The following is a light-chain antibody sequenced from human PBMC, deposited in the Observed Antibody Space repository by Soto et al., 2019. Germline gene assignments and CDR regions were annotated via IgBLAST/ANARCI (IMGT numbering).Light chain of an antibody. CDR3: QQYGTSTPGVT. J-gene: IGKJ3*01. Sequence: DIVLTQSPGTLSLSPGERATLSCRASQSVSSNFLAWYQQKPGQAPRLLIYGASKRATGIPDRFSGSGSETDFALTISGLEPEDFAVYYCQQYGTSTPGVTFGPGTKVDIK. CDR1: QSVSSNF. CDR2: GAS. V-gene: IGKV3-20*01.